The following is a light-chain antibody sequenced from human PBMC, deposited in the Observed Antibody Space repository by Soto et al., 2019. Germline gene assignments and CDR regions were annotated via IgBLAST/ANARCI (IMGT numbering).Light chain of an antibody. J-gene: IGKJ5*01. V-gene: IGKV3-11*01. CDR2: DAS. Sequence: EIVMTQSPATLSVSPGEKATLSCRASQSVGSYLAWYQQKPGQAPRLLIYDASNRATGIPARFSGSGSGTDFTLTISSLEPEDFAVYYCQQRSNWPPVFTFGQGTRLEIK. CDR1: QSVGSY. CDR3: QQRSNWPPVFT.